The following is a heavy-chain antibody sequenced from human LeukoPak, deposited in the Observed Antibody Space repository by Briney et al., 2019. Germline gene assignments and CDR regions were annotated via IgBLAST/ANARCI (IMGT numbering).Heavy chain of an antibody. J-gene: IGHJ4*02. CDR2: ISYDGSNK. Sequence: GGSLRLSCAASGFTFSSYAMHWVRQAPGKGLEWVAVISYDGSNKYYADSVKGRFTISRDNAKNSLYLQMNSLRAEDTAVYYCARDDGDTAMYDYWGQGTLVTVSS. CDR1: GFTFSSYA. CDR3: ARDDGDTAMYDY. V-gene: IGHV3-30*04. D-gene: IGHD5-18*01.